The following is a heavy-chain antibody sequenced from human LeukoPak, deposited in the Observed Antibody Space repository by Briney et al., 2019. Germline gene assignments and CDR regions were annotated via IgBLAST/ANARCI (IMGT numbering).Heavy chain of an antibody. CDR1: GFTVSNKY. D-gene: IGHD2-15*01. CDR2: IYSGGST. CDR3: AREMYCSGGSCYGDAFDI. V-gene: IGHV3-66*01. J-gene: IGHJ3*02. Sequence: GGSLRLSCAASGFTVSNKYMSWVRQAPGRGLEWVSDIYSGGSTYYADSVKGRFSISRDKSKNTLYLQMNSLRAEDTALYYCAREMYCSGGSCYGDAFDIWGQGTMVTVSS.